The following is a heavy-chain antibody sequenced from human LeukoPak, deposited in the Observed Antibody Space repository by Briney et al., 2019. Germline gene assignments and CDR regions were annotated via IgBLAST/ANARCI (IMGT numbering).Heavy chain of an antibody. J-gene: IGHJ3*02. CDR2: IYYRGST. CDR1: GGSISSGDYY. D-gene: IGHD2-2*01. V-gene: IGHV4-30-4*08. Sequence: PSETLSLTCTVSGGSISSGDYYWRWLRQPPGKGLEWIGYIYYRGSTYYNPSLKSRVTISVDTSKNQFSLKLSSVTAADTAVYYCARYCSSTSCSPYWAFDIWGQGTMVTVSS. CDR3: ARYCSSTSCSPYWAFDI.